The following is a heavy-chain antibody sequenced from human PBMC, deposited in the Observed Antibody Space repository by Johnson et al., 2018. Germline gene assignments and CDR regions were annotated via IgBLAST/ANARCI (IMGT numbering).Heavy chain of an antibody. J-gene: IGHJ4*02. D-gene: IGHD6-6*01. CDR1: GFSINSYH. Sequence: QVQLQESGPGLVKPSETLSLTCTVSGFSINSYHWTWMRQPPGKGLEWIGFISTSGSTNYNPSLKSRVTISVDMSKNQISLKLTSVTATDTAMYYCARKDGDYLGQGSLVTVSS. CDR2: ISTSGST. V-gene: IGHV4-4*09. CDR3: ARKDGDY.